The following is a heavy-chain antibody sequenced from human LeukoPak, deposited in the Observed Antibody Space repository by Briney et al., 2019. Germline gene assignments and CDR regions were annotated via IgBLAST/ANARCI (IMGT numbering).Heavy chain of an antibody. CDR2: ISYDGNNK. CDR1: GFTFSSYA. V-gene: IGHV3-30*14. Sequence: GRSLRLSCAASAASGFTFSSYAFHWVRQAPGKGLEWVAVISYDGNNKYYADSVRGRFTISRDNSKNTLYLQMNSLRPEDTAVYYCASLITYSYGSGHDYWGQGTLVTVSS. J-gene: IGHJ4*02. CDR3: ASLITYSYGSGHDY. D-gene: IGHD3-10*01.